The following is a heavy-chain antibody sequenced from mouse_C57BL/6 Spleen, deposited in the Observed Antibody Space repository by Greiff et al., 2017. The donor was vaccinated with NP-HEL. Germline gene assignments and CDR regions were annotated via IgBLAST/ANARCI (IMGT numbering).Heavy chain of an antibody. J-gene: IGHJ3*01. V-gene: IGHV1-15*01. CDR2: IDPETGGT. Sequence: VKLQESGAELVRPGASVTLSCKASGYTFTDYEMHWVKQTPVHGLEWIGAIDPETGGTAYNQKFKGKAILTADKSSSTAYMELRSLTSEDSAVYYCTREEGDYDGFPSWFAYWGQGTLVTVSA. CDR3: TREEGDYDGFPSWFAY. CDR1: GYTFTDYE. D-gene: IGHD2-4*01.